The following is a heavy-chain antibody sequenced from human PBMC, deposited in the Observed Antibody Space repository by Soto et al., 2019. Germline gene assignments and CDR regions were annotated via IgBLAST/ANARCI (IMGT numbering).Heavy chain of an antibody. J-gene: IGHJ4*02. Sequence: PGESLKISCKTSGYSFTNYWITWVRQMPGKGLEWMGRIDPSDSYTNYSPSFEGHVTISADKSISTAYLQWGSLRASDTAMYYCARPNGAAXSDYWGQGTLVTVSS. D-gene: IGHD2-8*01. CDR2: IDPSDSYT. CDR3: ARPNGAAXSDY. CDR1: GYSFTNYW. V-gene: IGHV5-10-1*01.